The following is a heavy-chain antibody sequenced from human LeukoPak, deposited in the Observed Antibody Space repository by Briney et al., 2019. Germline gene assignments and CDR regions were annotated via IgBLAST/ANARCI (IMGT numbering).Heavy chain of an antibody. CDR3: ARSRFLGVGGFDY. CDR2: IKQDGSEK. V-gene: IGHV3-7*01. D-gene: IGHD3-3*01. Sequence: GGSLRLSCAASGFTFSSYWMSWVRQAPGKGLEWVASIKQDGSEKYYVDSVKGRFTISRDNAKNSLYLQMNSLRAEDTAVYYCARSRFLGVGGFDYWGQGTLVTVSS. CDR1: GFTFSSYW. J-gene: IGHJ4*02.